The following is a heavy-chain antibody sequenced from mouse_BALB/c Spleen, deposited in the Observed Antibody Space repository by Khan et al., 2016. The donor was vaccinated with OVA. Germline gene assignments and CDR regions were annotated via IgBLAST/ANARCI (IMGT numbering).Heavy chain of an antibody. V-gene: IGHV2-2*02. CDR1: GFSLNNYS. CDR3: ARMSYDYVRVSLFPY. J-gene: IGHJ3*01. CDR2: IWSAGST. D-gene: IGHD2-4*01. Sequence: QVQLKQSGPGLVQPSQSLSITCTVSGFSLNNYSVHWVRQSPGKGLEWLGVIWSAGSTDDNAAFISRLTISKDNSRSQVFFKMNSLQPNDTAIYYCARMSYDYVRVSLFPYWGQWTLVTVSA.